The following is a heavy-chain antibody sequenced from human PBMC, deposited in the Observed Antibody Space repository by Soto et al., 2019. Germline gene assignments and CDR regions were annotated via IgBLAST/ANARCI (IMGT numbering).Heavy chain of an antibody. J-gene: IGHJ4*02. CDR3: AKSRYSDSSGDFYDY. V-gene: IGHV3-23*01. Sequence: EVQLLESGGCLVQPGGSLSPSCAASAFTFNNYAMSWVRQAPGKGLEWVSGIGGSGRTTYYADSVKGRFTISRDNSNNTLFLQMNSLRAEDTAVYYCAKSRYSDSSGDFYDYWGQGTLVTVSS. D-gene: IGHD3-22*01. CDR2: IGGSGRTT. CDR1: AFTFNNYA.